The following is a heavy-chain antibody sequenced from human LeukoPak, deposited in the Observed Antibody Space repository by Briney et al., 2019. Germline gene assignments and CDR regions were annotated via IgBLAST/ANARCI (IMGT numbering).Heavy chain of an antibody. Sequence: SGTLSLTCAVSGGSISSSNWWSWVRQPPGKGLEWIGEIYHSGSTNYNPSLKSRVTISVDTSKNQFSLKLSSVTAADTAVYYCARRRAPGSYGYRGYYYYYMDVWGKGTTVTISS. CDR3: ARRRAPGSYGYRGYYYYYMDV. J-gene: IGHJ6*03. CDR1: GGSISSSNW. D-gene: IGHD5-18*01. CDR2: IYHSGST. V-gene: IGHV4-4*02.